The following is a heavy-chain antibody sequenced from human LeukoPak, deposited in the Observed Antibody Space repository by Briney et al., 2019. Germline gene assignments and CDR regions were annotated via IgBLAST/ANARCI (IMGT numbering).Heavy chain of an antibody. D-gene: IGHD3-16*02. Sequence: GGSLRLSCAASVFSFSSYAMRRVPQLLGEGRERLSYINDSGGRTYYADSLKGRFFISTDKIKNSLYMHKNTPRDEDTALYYIATYDYVWGRYRLAKSDYWGQGTLVTVSS. V-gene: IGHV3-23*01. J-gene: IGHJ4*02. CDR3: ATYDYVWGRYRLAKSDY. CDR1: VFSFSSYA. CDR2: INDSGGRT.